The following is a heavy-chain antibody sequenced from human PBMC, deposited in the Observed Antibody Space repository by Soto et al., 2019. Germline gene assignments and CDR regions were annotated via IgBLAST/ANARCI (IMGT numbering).Heavy chain of an antibody. J-gene: IGHJ3*01. CDR2: IIPMVGIP. V-gene: IGHV1-69*01. CDR3: ARGVTSGWLKGAYDV. CDR1: GGTLNKHA. D-gene: IGHD6-13*01. Sequence: QVQLVQSGAEVKKPGSSVKVSCKASGGTLNKHAITWVRRAPGQGLEWLGGIIPMVGIPNYPQKFQGRVTITADDSTNTSHMELHSLTSDDTAVYYCARGVTSGWLKGAYDVWGQGTMVTVSS.